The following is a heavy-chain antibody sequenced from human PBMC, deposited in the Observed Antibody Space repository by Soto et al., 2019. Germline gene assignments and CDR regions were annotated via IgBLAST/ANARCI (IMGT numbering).Heavy chain of an antibody. CDR3: ARGPVRYFDWLDRYGMDV. CDR1: GFTVSSNY. D-gene: IGHD3-9*01. Sequence: VGSLRLSCAASGFTVSSNYMSWVRQAPGKGLEWVSVIYSGGSTYYADSVKGRFTISRDNSKNTLYLQMNSLRAEDTAVYYCARGPVRYFDWLDRYGMDVWGQGTTVTVSS. J-gene: IGHJ6*02. CDR2: IYSGGST. V-gene: IGHV3-53*01.